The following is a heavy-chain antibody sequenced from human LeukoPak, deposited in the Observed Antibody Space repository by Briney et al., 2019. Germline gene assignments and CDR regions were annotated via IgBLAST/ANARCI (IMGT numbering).Heavy chain of an antibody. CDR1: GFTFSDYY. Sequence: GGSLRLSCAASGFTFSDYYMSWIRQAPGKGLEWVANIKQDGSEKYYVDSVKGRFTISRDNAKNSLYLQMNSLRAEDTAVYYCARVGKVELRDYWGQGTLVTVSS. V-gene: IGHV3-7*01. CDR3: ARVGKVELRDY. J-gene: IGHJ4*02. CDR2: IKQDGSEK. D-gene: IGHD1-26*01.